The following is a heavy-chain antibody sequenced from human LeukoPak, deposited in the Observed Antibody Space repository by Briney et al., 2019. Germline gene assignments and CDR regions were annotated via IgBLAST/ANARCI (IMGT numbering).Heavy chain of an antibody. CDR3: AREDLGAAYFDF. CDR2: TYYRSKWYN. J-gene: IGHJ4*02. CDR1: GGSVSTNNVA. D-gene: IGHD3-16*01. Sequence: SQTLSLTCAFSGGSVSTNNVAWNWIRQSPSRGLEWLGSTYYRSKWYNDYAVSVQSRITVKPDTSKNQFSLQLNSGTPDDTAIYYCAREDLGAAYFDFWGQGTLVTVSS. V-gene: IGHV6-1*01.